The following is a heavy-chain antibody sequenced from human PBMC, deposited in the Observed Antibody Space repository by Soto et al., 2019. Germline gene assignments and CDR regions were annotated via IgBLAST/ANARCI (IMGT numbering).Heavy chain of an antibody. D-gene: IGHD3-9*01. CDR1: GYSFTSYL. CDR2: IYPGDSDT. Sequence: GESLKISCKGSGYSFTSYLVGWVRQMPGKGLEWMGIIYPGDSDTRYSPSFQGQVTISADKSISTAYLQWSSLKASDTAMYYCASQNTAGSTGYYNDAFDIWGQGTMVTVSS. CDR3: ASQNTAGSTGYYNDAFDI. J-gene: IGHJ3*02. V-gene: IGHV5-51*01.